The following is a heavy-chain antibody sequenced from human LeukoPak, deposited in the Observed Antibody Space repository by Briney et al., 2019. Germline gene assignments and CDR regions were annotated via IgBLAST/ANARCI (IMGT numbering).Heavy chain of an antibody. J-gene: IGHJ4*02. CDR2: INPSGGST. CDR3: ARGYCSGCRCYHLDY. Sequence: ASVKVSCKASGYTFTSYSMHWVGQAAGLGLGGRGIINPSGGSTSYAQRFQGRVTITRDTYTSTVYMELSSLRSDDTDMYYCARGYCSGCRCYHLDYWGQETLVTVSS. D-gene: IGHD2-15*01. V-gene: IGHV1-46*01. CDR1: GYTFTSYS.